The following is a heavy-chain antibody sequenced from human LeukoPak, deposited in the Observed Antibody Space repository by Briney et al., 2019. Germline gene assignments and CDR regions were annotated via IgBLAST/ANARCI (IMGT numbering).Heavy chain of an antibody. Sequence: PSETLSLTCGVFDGSFSGYYWSRIRQPPGKGLEWIGEINHSGSTLLNPSLQSRVTISADTTKNQFSLNLTSVTAADTAVYYCARGGSWYRVNWFDTWGQGTLVTASS. CDR1: DGSFSGYY. CDR2: INHSGST. CDR3: ARGGSWYRVNWFDT. D-gene: IGHD6-13*01. V-gene: IGHV4-34*01. J-gene: IGHJ5*02.